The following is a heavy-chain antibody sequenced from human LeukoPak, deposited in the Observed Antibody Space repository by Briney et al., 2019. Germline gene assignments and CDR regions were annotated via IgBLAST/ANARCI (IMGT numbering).Heavy chain of an antibody. Sequence: SETLSLTCTVSGGSISSYYWSWIRQPPGKGLEWIGYIYYSGSTNYNPSLKSRVTISVDTSENQFSLKLSSVAAADTAVYYCARDESGSFDYWGQGTLVTVSS. CDR1: GGSISSYY. D-gene: IGHD5-12*01. CDR3: ARDESGSFDY. CDR2: IYYSGST. J-gene: IGHJ4*02. V-gene: IGHV4-59*01.